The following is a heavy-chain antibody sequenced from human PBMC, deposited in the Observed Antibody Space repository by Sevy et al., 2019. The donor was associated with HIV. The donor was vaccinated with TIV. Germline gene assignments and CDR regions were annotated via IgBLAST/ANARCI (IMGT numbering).Heavy chain of an antibody. CDR1: GFTCTDYR. J-gene: IGHJ4*02. V-gene: IGHV3-7*01. CDR3: AREVGGFNWRPYYFDS. Sequence: GGSLRLSCAASGFTCTDYRMSWVRQTPGKGLEWVATIKQEESEKYYVDSVKGRFAISRDNGKNSVSLQMNGLRVEDTALYYCAREVGGFNWRPYYFDSWGQGTLATVSS. CDR2: IKQEESEK. D-gene: IGHD3-3*01.